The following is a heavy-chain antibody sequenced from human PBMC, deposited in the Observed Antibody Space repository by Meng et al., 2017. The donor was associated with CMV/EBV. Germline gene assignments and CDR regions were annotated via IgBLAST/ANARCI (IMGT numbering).Heavy chain of an antibody. D-gene: IGHD2-21*02. J-gene: IGHJ4*02. V-gene: IGHV4-30-4*08. CDR1: GGSISSGDYY. CDR2: IYYSGST. Sequence: HAQLQESGPRLVKTSQTLYLTCTVSGGSISSGDYYWSWIRQPPWKGLEWIGYIYYSGSTYYNPYLKSRVTISVDTSKNQFSLKLSSVTAADTAVYYCAREGDNPFDYWGQGTLVTVSS. CDR3: AREGDNPFDY.